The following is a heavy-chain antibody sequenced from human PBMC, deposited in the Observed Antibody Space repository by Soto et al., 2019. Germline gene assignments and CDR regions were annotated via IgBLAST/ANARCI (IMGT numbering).Heavy chain of an antibody. CDR3: ARGDPGYSYGKIDY. D-gene: IGHD5-18*01. V-gene: IGHV3-74*01. Sequence: GGSLRLSCAASGFTFTMYWMHWVRQAPGKGLVWVSRVNSDGTGTTYADSVKGRFTVSRDNAKNTVYLQMDGLRAEDTAVYYCARGDPGYSYGKIDYWGQGTLVTVSS. CDR2: VNSDGTGT. CDR1: GFTFTMYW. J-gene: IGHJ4*02.